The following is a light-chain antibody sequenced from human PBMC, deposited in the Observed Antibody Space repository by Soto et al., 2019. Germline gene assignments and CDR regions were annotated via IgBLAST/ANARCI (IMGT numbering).Light chain of an antibody. V-gene: IGLV2-11*01. J-gene: IGLJ1*01. Sequence: QSALTQPRSVSGSPGQSVTISCTGTSSDVGDYNHVSWYQHQPGKAPKLMIYDVSKRPSGVPDRFSGSKSGNTASLTISGLQAEDEADYYCCSYAGSYIGYVFGTGTKLTV. CDR3: CSYAGSYIGYV. CDR1: SSDVGDYNH. CDR2: DVS.